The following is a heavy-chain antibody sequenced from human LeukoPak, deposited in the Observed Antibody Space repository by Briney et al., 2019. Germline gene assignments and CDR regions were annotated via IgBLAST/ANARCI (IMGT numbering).Heavy chain of an antibody. Sequence: ASVKVSCKASGYTFTSYYMHWVRQAPGQGLEWMGIINPSGGSTSYAQKFQGRVTMTRDTSTSTVYMELSSLRSEDTAVYYCARGREGYCSSTSCYGGRYWFDPWGQGTLVTVSS. CDR3: ARGREGYCSSTSCYGGRYWFDP. CDR2: INPSGGST. D-gene: IGHD2-2*01. J-gene: IGHJ5*02. CDR1: GYTFTSYY. V-gene: IGHV1-46*01.